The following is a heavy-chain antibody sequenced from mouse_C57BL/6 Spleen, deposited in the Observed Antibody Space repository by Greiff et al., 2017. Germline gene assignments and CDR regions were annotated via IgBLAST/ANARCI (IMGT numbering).Heavy chain of an antibody. Sequence: VQLQQPGAELVKPGASVKLSCKASGYTFTSYWMQWVKQRPGQGLEWIGEIDPSDSYINYNQKFKGKATLTVDTSSSTAYMQLSSLTSEDSAVYYCARKGAAPFAYWGQGTLVTVSA. CDR2: IDPSDSYI. CDR1: GYTFTSYW. J-gene: IGHJ3*01. CDR3: ARKGAAPFAY. V-gene: IGHV1-50*01.